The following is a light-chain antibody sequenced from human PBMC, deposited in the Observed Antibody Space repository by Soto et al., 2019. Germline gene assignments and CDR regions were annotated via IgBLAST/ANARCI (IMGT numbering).Light chain of an antibody. V-gene: IGKV3-15*01. CDR1: RSIGSN. Sequence: EIVMTQSPATLSVSPGESATLSCRASRSIGSNLAWYQQKPGQPPRLLMYGASTRATGVPARFSGSGSGTEFTLTIRSLQSEDLAIYYCQQFDDWPLTFGGGTKADIK. CDR3: QQFDDWPLT. CDR2: GAS. J-gene: IGKJ4*01.